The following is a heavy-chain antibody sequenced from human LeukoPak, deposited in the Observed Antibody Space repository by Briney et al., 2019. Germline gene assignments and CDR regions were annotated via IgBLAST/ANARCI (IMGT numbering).Heavy chain of an antibody. V-gene: IGHV3-7*01. CDR2: IKEDGSEK. J-gene: IGHJ4*02. CDR1: GFTFSRNW. Sequence: GGSLRLSCAASGFTFSRNWMTWVRQAPGKGLQWVASIKEDGSEKYYVDSVKGRFTISRDNVKNSLFLQMNSLRIEDTVMYYCARDQPRITNDFWGQGTLVTVSS. D-gene: IGHD1-14*01. CDR3: ARDQPRITNDF.